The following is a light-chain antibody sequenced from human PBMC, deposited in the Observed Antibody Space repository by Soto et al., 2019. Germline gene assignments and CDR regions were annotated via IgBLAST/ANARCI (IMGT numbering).Light chain of an antibody. CDR1: QSVSSSY. J-gene: IGKJ1*01. V-gene: IGKV3-20*01. CDR3: QQYGSSPSWT. CDR2: GAS. Sequence: EIVLTQSPGTLSLSPGERATLSCRASQSVSSSYLAWYQQKPGQAPRLLTYGASSRATVIPDRFSGSGSGTDFTLTISRLEPEDFAVYYCQQYGSSPSWTFGQGTKVAI.